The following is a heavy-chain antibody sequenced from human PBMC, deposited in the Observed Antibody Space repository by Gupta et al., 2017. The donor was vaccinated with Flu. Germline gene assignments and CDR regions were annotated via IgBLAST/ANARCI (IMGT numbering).Heavy chain of an antibody. CDR1: GFSFSGYT. D-gene: IGHD3-22*01. Sequence: EVQLLESGGDLVQAGGSLRLSWAASGFSFSGYTMTWVSRAPGKGLEWVSIISGNGGVTYYADSVKGRFTISRDNSKNTLSLEMNSLRAEDTAVYYCAKNNVVFYYSDSSGYSLDHWGQGALVTVAS. CDR2: ISGNGGVT. J-gene: IGHJ4*02. CDR3: AKNNVVFYYSDSSGYSLDH. V-gene: IGHV3-23*01.